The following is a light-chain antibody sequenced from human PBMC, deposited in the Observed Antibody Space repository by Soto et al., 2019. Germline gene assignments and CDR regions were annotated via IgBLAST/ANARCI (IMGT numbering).Light chain of an antibody. CDR3: QQSYSTLWT. CDR2: DAS. Sequence: DIQMTQSPSTLSASVGDRVTITCRASQSVSIDLTWYQQKPGKAPKLLIYDASTLHSGVPSRFSGRASRTDFILTISSLHPEGSASYYCQQSYSTLWTFGQGTKVDIK. J-gene: IGKJ1*01. V-gene: IGKV1-39*01. CDR1: QSVSID.